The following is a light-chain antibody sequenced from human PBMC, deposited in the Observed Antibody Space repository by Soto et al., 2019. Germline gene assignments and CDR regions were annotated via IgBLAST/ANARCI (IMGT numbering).Light chain of an antibody. V-gene: IGLV1-40*01. CDR2: NNN. CDR3: QSYDSGLSGSV. J-gene: IGLJ1*01. Sequence: QTVVTQPPSVSGAPGQGVTISCTGSRSNIGAGYHVHGYQQLPGAAPKLLIYNNNFRPSAVPDRFSAYISDTSASLAITGLQAEDEADYYCQSYDSGLSGSVFGSGTKLTVL. CDR1: RSNIGAGYH.